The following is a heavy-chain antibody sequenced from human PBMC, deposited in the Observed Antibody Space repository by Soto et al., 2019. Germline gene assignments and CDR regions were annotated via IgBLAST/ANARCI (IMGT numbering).Heavy chain of an antibody. D-gene: IGHD6-13*01. CDR2: IYWNDDK. V-gene: IGHV2-5*01. CDR1: GFSLSTSGVG. CDR3: AHSALGIAAAGEYYYDIDA. J-gene: IGHJ6*02. Sequence: SGPTLVNPTQNLTLACTFSGFSLSTSGVGVGWIRQPPGKALEWLALIYWNDDKRYSPSLKSRLTITKDTSKNQVVLTMTNMDPVDTATYYCAHSALGIAAAGEYYYDIDAWGLGTT.